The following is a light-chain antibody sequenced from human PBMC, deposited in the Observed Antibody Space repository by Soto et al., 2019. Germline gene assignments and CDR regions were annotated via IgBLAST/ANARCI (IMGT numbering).Light chain of an antibody. Sequence: QSALTQPRSVSGSPGQSVTISCTGSSTDVGGYHYVSWYQQHPGKAPQLIIYDVSKRPSGVPDRFSGSKSGNTASLTISGLQAEDEADYYCSSYADTERIFGGGTKLTVL. CDR3: SSYADTERI. CDR2: DVS. V-gene: IGLV2-11*01. J-gene: IGLJ2*01. CDR1: STDVGGYHY.